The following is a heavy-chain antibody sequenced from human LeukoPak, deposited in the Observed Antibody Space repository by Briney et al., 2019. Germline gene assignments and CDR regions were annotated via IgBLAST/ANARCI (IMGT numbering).Heavy chain of an antibody. J-gene: IGHJ2*01. Sequence: SETLSLTCTVSGGSISSYYWSWIRQPPGKGLEWIGYIYYSGSTNYNPSLKSRVTISVDTSKNQFSLKLSSVTAADTAVYYCARHNRIAVAATGGYFDLWGRGTLVTVSS. V-gene: IGHV4-59*08. CDR2: IYYSGST. D-gene: IGHD6-19*01. CDR1: GGSISSYY. CDR3: ARHNRIAVAATGGYFDL.